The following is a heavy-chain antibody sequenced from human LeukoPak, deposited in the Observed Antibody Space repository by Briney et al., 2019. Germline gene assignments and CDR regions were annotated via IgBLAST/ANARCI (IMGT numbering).Heavy chain of an antibody. Sequence: SETLSLTCTVSGGSISSSSYYWGWLRQPPGKGLEWIGSIYYSGSTYYNPSLKSRVTISVDTSKNQFSLKLSSVTAADTAVYYCARHSHYDSSGYYTSPYNWFDPWGQGTLVTVSS. V-gene: IGHV4-39*01. CDR1: GGSISSSSYY. D-gene: IGHD3-22*01. CDR2: IYYSGST. CDR3: ARHSHYDSSGYYTSPYNWFDP. J-gene: IGHJ5*02.